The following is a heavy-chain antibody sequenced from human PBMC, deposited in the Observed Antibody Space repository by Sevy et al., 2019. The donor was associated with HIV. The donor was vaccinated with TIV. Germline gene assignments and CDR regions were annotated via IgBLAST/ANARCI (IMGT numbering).Heavy chain of an antibody. J-gene: IGHJ4*02. CDR2: INVYNGNT. Sequence: PSVKVSCKASGYNFNNYGVSWVRQAPGQGLEWLGWINVYNGNTNYAQKVQGRATMTTDTSTNTAYMELRSLRSDDTAVYYCARTTYCSTTSCYNGYPDYWGQGTLVTVSS. D-gene: IGHD2-2*02. V-gene: IGHV1-18*01. CDR1: GYNFNNYG. CDR3: ARTTYCSTTSCYNGYPDY.